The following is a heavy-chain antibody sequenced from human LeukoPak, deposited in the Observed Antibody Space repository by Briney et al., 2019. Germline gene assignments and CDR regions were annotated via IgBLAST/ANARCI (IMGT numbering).Heavy chain of an antibody. J-gene: IGHJ3*02. CDR2: ISYDGSNK. CDR3: ARDIVVVVVAEWSFDI. D-gene: IGHD2-15*01. Sequence: SCKASGGTFSSYAISWVRQAPGKWLEWVAVISYDGSNKYYADSVKGRFTISRDNSKNTLYLQRNSLRAEDTAVYYCARDIVVVVVAEWSFDIWGQGTMVTVSS. V-gene: IGHV3-30-3*01. CDR1: GGTFSSYA.